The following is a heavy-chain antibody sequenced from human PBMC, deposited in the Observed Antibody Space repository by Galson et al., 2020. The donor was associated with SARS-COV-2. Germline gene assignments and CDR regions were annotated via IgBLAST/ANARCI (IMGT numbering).Heavy chain of an antibody. V-gene: IGHV4-31*03. CDR3: ARSPVLAAADHTYFDY. CDR1: GGSISSGGYY. CDR2: IYYSGST. Sequence: ASETLSLTCTVSGGSISSGGYYWSWIRQHPGKGLEWIGYIYYSGSTYYNPSLKSRVTISVDTSKNQFSLKLSSVTAADTAVYYCARSPVLAAADHTYFDYWGQGTLVTVSS. J-gene: IGHJ4*02. D-gene: IGHD6-13*01.